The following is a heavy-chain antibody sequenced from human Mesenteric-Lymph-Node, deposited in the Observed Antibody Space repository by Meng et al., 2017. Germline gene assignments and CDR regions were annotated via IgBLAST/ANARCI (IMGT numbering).Heavy chain of an antibody. CDR3: ARGFLSFVRVFDY. V-gene: IGHV4-34*01. J-gene: IGHJ4*02. CDR2: INHSGST. CDR1: GGSFSGYY. Sequence: QAQLQQWGPGPLKPSETLSLTCAVYGGSFSGYYWSWIRQPPGKGLEWIGEINHSGSTNYNPSLKSRVTISVDTSRNQFSLKLSSVTAADTAVYYCARGFLSFVRVFDYWGQGTLVTVSS. D-gene: IGHD2/OR15-2a*01.